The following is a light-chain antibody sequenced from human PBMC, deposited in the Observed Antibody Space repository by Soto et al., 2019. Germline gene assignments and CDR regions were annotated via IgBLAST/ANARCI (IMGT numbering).Light chain of an antibody. Sequence: EIVLTQSPGTLSLSPGERATLSCRASQSVSKNYLAWYQQKPGHAPRLLIYGASNRATGIPDRLSGSGSGTDFTLTISRLEPEDFAVYYCQQYGSSGTFGQGTKVDNK. CDR2: GAS. V-gene: IGKV3-20*01. CDR3: QQYGSSGT. CDR1: QSVSKNY. J-gene: IGKJ1*01.